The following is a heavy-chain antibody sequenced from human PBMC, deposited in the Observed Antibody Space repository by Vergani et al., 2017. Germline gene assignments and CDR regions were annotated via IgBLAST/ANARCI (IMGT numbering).Heavy chain of an antibody. J-gene: IGHJ6*02. D-gene: IGHD6-19*01. CDR1: GYSFTSFW. CDR2: IDPSDSYT. Sequence: EVQLVQSGAEVKKPGESLRISCKGSGYSFTSFWITWVRQMPGKGLEWMGRIDPSDSYTDYSPSLQGHVTISTDKSISTAYLQWSSLEASDTAVYYCARRAVTGSYGMDVWGQGTTVTVSS. CDR3: ARRAVTGSYGMDV. V-gene: IGHV5-10-1*03.